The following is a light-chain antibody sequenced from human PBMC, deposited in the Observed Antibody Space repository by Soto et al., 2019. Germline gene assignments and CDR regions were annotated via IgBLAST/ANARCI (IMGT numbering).Light chain of an antibody. CDR3: QQHGSTPPT. J-gene: IGKJ4*01. CDR1: QSVSSSY. CDR2: GAS. V-gene: IGKV3-20*01. Sequence: EIVLTQSPGTLSLSPGERATLSCRASQSVSSSYLAWYQQKPGQAPRLLIYGASSRATGIPARFSGSGSGTDFTLTISRREPEDFAVYFCQQHGSTPPTFGGGTKVEIK.